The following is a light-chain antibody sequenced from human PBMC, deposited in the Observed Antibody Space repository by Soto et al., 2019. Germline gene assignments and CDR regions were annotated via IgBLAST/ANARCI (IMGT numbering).Light chain of an antibody. Sequence: EIVLTQSPGTLSLSPGERATLSCRASQSVSSSYLAWYQQKPGQAPRLLIYGASTRATGIPARFSGSGSGTDFSLTISRLEPEDFAVYYCQQHGDAPITFSQGTRLEIK. CDR2: GAS. J-gene: IGKJ5*01. V-gene: IGKV3-20*01. CDR3: QQHGDAPIT. CDR1: QSVSSSY.